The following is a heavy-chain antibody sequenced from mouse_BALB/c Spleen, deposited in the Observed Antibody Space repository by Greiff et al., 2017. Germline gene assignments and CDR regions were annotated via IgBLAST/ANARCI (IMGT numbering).Heavy chain of an antibody. CDR3: ARRGYGSSSPWFAY. J-gene: IGHJ3*01. V-gene: IGHV8-12*01. CDR1: GFSLSTSGMG. CDR2: IYWDDDK. Sequence: QVTLKVSGPGILQPSQTLSLTCSFSGFSLSTSGMGVSWIRQPSGKGLEWLAHIYWDDDKRYNPSLKSRLTISKDTSRNQVFLKITSVDTADTATYYCARRGYGSSSPWFAYWGQGTLVTVSA. D-gene: IGHD1-1*01.